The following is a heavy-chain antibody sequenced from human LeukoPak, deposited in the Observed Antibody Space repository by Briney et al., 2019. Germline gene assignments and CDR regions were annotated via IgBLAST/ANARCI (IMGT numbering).Heavy chain of an antibody. Sequence: SQTLSLTCTVSGASIRSSYWSWLRQPPGKGLEWTGYIYYTGSTNPNPSLKSRATVSVDTSKNQSSLKLSSMTAADTAVYYCARLDRSGYEMGGTWFDPWGQGTLVTVSS. D-gene: IGHD3-22*01. V-gene: IGHV4-59*08. CDR1: GASIRSSY. CDR3: ARLDRSGYEMGGTWFDP. J-gene: IGHJ5*02. CDR2: IYYTGST.